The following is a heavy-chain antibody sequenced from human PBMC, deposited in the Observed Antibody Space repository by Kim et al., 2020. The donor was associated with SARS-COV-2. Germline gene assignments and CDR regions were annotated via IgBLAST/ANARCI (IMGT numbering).Heavy chain of an antibody. CDR1: GYTFTGYY. V-gene: IGHV1-2*02. D-gene: IGHD3-22*01. J-gene: IGHJ6*02. Sequence: ASVKVSCKASGYTFTGYYMHWVRQAPGQGLEWMGWINPNSGGTNYAQKFQGRVTMTRDTSISTAYMELSRLRSDDTAVYYCAREYHYYDSSGHYYYGMDVWGQGTTVTVSS. CDR3: AREYHYYDSSGHYYYGMDV. CDR2: INPNSGGT.